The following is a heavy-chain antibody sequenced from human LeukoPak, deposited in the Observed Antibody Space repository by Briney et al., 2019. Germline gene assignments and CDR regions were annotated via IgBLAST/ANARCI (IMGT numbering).Heavy chain of an antibody. J-gene: IGHJ4*02. CDR3: ARDYSSGWYGGY. D-gene: IGHD6-19*01. CDR1: GFTFSSYA. Sequence: GGSLRLSCAASGFTFSSYAMHWVRQAPGEGLEWVAVISYDRSNKYYADSVKGRFTISRDNSKNTLYLQMNSLRAEDTAVYYCARDYSSGWYGGYWGQGTLVTVSS. V-gene: IGHV3-30*04. CDR2: ISYDRSNK.